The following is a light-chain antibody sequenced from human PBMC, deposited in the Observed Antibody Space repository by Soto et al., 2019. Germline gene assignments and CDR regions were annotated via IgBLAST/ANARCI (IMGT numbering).Light chain of an antibody. CDR2: EVS. CDR1: SSDVGGFRY. V-gene: IGLV2-14*01. J-gene: IGLJ1*01. Sequence: QSVLTHPASVSGSPGQSITISCTGTSSDVGGFRYVSWYQQHPGKAPKLMIYEVSNRPSGVSNRFSGSKSGNTASLTISGLQAEDEADYYCSSFTGSTPLYVFGTGTKVTDL. CDR3: SSFTGSTPLYV.